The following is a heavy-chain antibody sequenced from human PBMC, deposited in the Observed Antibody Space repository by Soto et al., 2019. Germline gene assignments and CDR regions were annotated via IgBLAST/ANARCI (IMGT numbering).Heavy chain of an antibody. D-gene: IGHD1-1*01. CDR2: INHSGST. CDR1: GGSFSGYY. J-gene: IGHJ6*02. Sequence: SETLSLTCAVYGGSFSGYYWSWIRQPPGKGLEWIGEINHSGSTNYNPSLKSRVTISVDTSKNQFSLKLSSVTAADTAVYYCARYNWNAYYYYYGMDVWGQGTTVTVSS. V-gene: IGHV4-34*01. CDR3: ARYNWNAYYYYYGMDV.